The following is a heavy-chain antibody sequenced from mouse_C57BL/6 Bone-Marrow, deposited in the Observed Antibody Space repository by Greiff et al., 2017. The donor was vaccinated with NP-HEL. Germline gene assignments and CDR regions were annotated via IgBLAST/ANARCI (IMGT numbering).Heavy chain of an antibody. D-gene: IGHD1-1*01. J-gene: IGHJ1*03. V-gene: IGHV5-16*01. CDR2: INYDGSST. Sequence: EVQRVESEGGLVQPGSSMKLSCTASGFTFSDYYMAWVRQVPEKGLEWVANINYDGSSTYYLDSLKSRFIISRDNAKNILYLQMSSLKSEDTATYYCARVGTTVVYWYFDVWGTGTTVTVSS. CDR1: GFTFSDYY. CDR3: ARVGTTVVYWYFDV.